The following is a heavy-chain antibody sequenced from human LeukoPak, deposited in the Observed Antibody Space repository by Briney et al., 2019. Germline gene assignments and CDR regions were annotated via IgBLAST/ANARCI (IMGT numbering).Heavy chain of an antibody. J-gene: IGHJ4*02. V-gene: IGHV4-38-2*02. Sequence: PETLSLTCTVSGYSIKSGYYWGWIRQPPGKGLEGIGSIYHNASPFYNPSLKSRVTISVDMSKNQFSLRLSSVTAADTAVYYCARAESMVRGVIDSWGRGTLVTVSS. D-gene: IGHD3-10*01. CDR2: IYHNASP. CDR3: ARAESMVRGVIDS. CDR1: GYSIKSGYY.